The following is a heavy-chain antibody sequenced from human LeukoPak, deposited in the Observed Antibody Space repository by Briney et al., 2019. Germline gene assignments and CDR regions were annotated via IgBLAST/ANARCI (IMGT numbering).Heavy chain of an antibody. D-gene: IGHD1-26*01. CDR1: RFTFSSYG. CDR3: AKDPSRGSGSYWGSYFDY. CDR2: IQYDGSNA. J-gene: IGHJ4*02. V-gene: IGHV3-30*02. Sequence: GGSLRLSCAPSRFTFSSYGMHWVRQAPGKGLEWVAYIQYDGSNAQYADSVKGRFSISRDSSKNILYLQMNSLRAEDTAVYYCAKDPSRGSGSYWGSYFDYWGQGTLVTVSS.